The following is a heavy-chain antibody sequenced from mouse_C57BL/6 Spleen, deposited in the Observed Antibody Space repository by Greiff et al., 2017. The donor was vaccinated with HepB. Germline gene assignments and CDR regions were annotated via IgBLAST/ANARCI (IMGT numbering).Heavy chain of an antibody. Sequence: QVHVKQSGAELARPGASVKLSCKASGYTFTSYGISWVKQRTGQGLEWIGEIYPRSGNTYYNEKFKGKATLTADKSSSTAYMELRSLTSEDSAVYFCARSPGTRFAYWGQGTLVTVSA. D-gene: IGHD4-1*01. V-gene: IGHV1-81*01. CDR2: IYPRSGNT. CDR1: GYTFTSYG. J-gene: IGHJ3*01. CDR3: ARSPGTRFAY.